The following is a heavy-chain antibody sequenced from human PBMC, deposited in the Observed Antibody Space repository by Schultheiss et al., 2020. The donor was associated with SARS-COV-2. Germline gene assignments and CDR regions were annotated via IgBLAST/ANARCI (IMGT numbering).Heavy chain of an antibody. CDR2: INHSGST. CDR3: ARVRRYDYVWGSYRSNYFDY. V-gene: IGHV4-34*01. J-gene: IGHJ4*02. D-gene: IGHD3-16*02. CDR1: GGSFSDYY. Sequence: SETLSLTCAVYGGSFSDYYWSWIRQPPGKGLEWIGEINHSGSTNYNPSLKSRVTISVDTSKNQFSLKLSSVTAADTAVYYCARVRRYDYVWGSYRSNYFDYWGQGTLVTVSS.